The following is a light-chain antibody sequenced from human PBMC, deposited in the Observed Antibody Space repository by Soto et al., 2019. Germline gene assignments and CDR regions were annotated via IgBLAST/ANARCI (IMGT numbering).Light chain of an antibody. V-gene: IGLV2-14*01. J-gene: IGLJ1*01. CDR3: SSYTISSTPV. CDR2: EVS. CDR1: SSDIGGYDF. Sequence: QSALTQPASVSGSPGQSLTISCTGTSSDIGGYDFVSWYRQQPGKAPKLLIYEVSHRPSGVSSRFSASKSGNTASLTISGLQAEDEGDYYCSSYTISSTPVFGTWTKLTVL.